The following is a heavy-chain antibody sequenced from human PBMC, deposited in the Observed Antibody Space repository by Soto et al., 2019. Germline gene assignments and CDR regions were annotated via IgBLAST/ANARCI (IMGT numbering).Heavy chain of an antibody. D-gene: IGHD2-15*01. J-gene: IGHJ4*02. CDR1: GFTFSDYT. CDR2: ISSTNSYI. Sequence: KPGGSLRLSCAASGFTFSDYTLNWVRQAPGKGLEWVSSISSTNSYIYYADSVKGRFTISRDNAKNSLFLQMNSLRAEDTAVYYCAVVAATAHFDLWGQGTLVTVSS. V-gene: IGHV3-21*01. CDR3: AVVAATAHFDL.